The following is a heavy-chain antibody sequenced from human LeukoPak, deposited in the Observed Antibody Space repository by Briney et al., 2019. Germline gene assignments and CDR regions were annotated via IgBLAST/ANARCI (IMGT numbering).Heavy chain of an antibody. Sequence: GASVKVSCKASGYTFTNYYLHWVRQAPGQGLEWMGIINPRDGTTTYAQKFRGRLTMTRDTSTVYMELSSLRSGDTAVYYCARGISVGVHDYWGQGTLVSLSS. CDR1: GYTFTNYY. D-gene: IGHD6-19*01. J-gene: IGHJ4*02. CDR3: ARGISVGVHDY. V-gene: IGHV1-46*01. CDR2: INPRDGTT.